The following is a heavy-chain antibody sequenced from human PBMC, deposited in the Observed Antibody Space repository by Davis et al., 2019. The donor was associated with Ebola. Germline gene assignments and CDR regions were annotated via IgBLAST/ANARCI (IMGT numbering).Heavy chain of an antibody. D-gene: IGHD3-3*01. CDR2: IYYSGNT. CDR3: ARQGWSGYSLRHWLDP. V-gene: IGHV4-39*01. CDR1: GGSISSSRYY. Sequence: MPSETLSLTCTVSGGSISSSRYYWGWIRQPPGKGLEWIAYIYYSGNTYYNPSLKSRVTISVDTSKNQFSLKLRSVTAADTAVYYCARQGWSGYSLRHWLDPWGRGTLVTVSS. J-gene: IGHJ5*02.